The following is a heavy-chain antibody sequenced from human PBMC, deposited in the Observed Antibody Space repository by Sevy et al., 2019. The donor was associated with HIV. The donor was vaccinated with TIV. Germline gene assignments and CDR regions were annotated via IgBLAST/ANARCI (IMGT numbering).Heavy chain of an antibody. D-gene: IGHD6-19*01. V-gene: IGHV1-69*13. J-gene: IGHJ4*02. Sequence: ASVKVSCKASGGTFSSYGISWVRQAPGQGVEWMGGSIPILGTVNYVQKFQGRVTITADESTRTAYMELSSLRSEDTAVYYSARGGGNGWYYFDYWGQETLVTVSS. CDR3: ARGGGNGWYYFDY. CDR2: SIPILGTV. CDR1: GGTFSSYG.